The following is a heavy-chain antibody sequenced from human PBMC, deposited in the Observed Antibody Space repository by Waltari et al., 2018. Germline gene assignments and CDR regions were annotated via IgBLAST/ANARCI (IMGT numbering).Heavy chain of an antibody. J-gene: IGHJ6*02. CDR3: ARGGDATQTNYYYYGLDV. CDR2: IIPILGLT. Sequence: QVRLLQSGAEVKKPGSSVKVSCQASGDTFSSYATNGVRQAPGQGLEWMGRIIPILGLTNYAQKFQGRVTITADKSTTTAYMELSSLRSEDTAVYYCARGGDATQTNYYYYGLDVWGQGTTVTVSS. V-gene: IGHV1-69*09. CDR1: GDTFSSYA. D-gene: IGHD2-15*01.